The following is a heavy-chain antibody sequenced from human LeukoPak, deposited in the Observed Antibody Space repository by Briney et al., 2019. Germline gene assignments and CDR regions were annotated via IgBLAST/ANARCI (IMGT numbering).Heavy chain of an antibody. CDR2: ISGSGGSA. CDR3: AKWHSSSWYLRT. Sequence: PGGSLRLSCAASGFTFSSYAMSWVRQAPGKGLEWVSAISGSGGSAYYADSVKGRFTISRDNSKNTLYLQMNSLRAEDTAVYYCAKWHSSSWYLRTWGQGTLVTVSS. D-gene: IGHD6-13*01. V-gene: IGHV3-23*01. CDR1: GFTFSSYA. J-gene: IGHJ4*02.